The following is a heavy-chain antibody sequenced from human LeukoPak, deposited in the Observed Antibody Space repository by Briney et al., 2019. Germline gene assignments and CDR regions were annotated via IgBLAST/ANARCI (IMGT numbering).Heavy chain of an antibody. J-gene: IGHJ4*02. CDR1: GFTFTSYS. CDR3: ARNMDIVSTIMVFDF. D-gene: IGHD5/OR15-5a*01. CDR2: ISSGGDYI. V-gene: IGHV3-21*01. Sequence: PGGSLRLSCAASGFTFTSYSMDWVRQAPGKGLEWVSSISSGGDYIFYADSVEGRFTISRDNAKNSVFLQMNSLIAEDTAVYFCARNMDIVSTIMVFDFWGQGTLVTVSS.